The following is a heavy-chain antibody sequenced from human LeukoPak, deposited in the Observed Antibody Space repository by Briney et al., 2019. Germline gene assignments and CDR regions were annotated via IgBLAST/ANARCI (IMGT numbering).Heavy chain of an antibody. CDR2: IDPNSGGT. J-gene: IGHJ6*03. CDR1: GYTFTGYY. V-gene: IGHV1-2*02. CDR3: ARGATAGRFSLRLTGAYYMDV. Sequence: ASVKVSCKASGYTFTGYYMHWVRQAPGQGLEWMGWIDPNSGGTNCAQKFQGRVTMTRDTSINTAYMELSSLRFDDTAVYYCARGATAGRFSLRLTGAYYMDVWGKGTTVTVSS. D-gene: IGHD6-13*01.